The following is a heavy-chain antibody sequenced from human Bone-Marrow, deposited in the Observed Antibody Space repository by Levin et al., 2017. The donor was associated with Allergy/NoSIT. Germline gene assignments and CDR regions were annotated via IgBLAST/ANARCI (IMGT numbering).Heavy chain of an antibody. D-gene: IGHD3-9*01. V-gene: IGHV3-33*01. CDR1: GFTFSSYG. CDR2: IWYDGSNK. CDR3: ARDILTAGSYYGMDV. Sequence: PGESLKISCAASGFTFSSYGMHWVRQAPGKGLEWVAVIWYDGSNKYYADSVKGRFTISRDNSKNTLYLQMNSLRAEDTAVYYCARDILTAGSYYGMDVWGQGTTVTVSS. J-gene: IGHJ6*02.